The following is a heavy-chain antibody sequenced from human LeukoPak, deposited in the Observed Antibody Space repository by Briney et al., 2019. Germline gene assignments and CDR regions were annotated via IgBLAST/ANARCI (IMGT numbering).Heavy chain of an antibody. CDR2: FDPEDGET. CDR3: ATSMVRGVIITTFDY. J-gene: IGHJ4*02. D-gene: IGHD3-10*01. V-gene: IGHV1-24*01. Sequence: GASVKVSCKVSGYTLTELSMHWVRQAPGKGLEWMGGFDPEDGETIYAQKFQGRVTMTEDTSTDTAYMELSSLRSEDTAVYYCATSMVRGVIITTFDYWGQGTLVTVSS. CDR1: GYTLTELS.